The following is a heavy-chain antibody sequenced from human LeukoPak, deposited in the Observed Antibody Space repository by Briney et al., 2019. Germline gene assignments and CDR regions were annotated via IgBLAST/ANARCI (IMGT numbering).Heavy chain of an antibody. Sequence: SETLSLTCAVYGGSFSGYYWSWIRQPPGKGLEWIGEINHSGSTNYNPSLKSRVTISVDTSKNQFSLKLSSVTAADTAVYYCAREYLHGYCSSTSCYGFDYWGQGTLVTVSS. CDR3: AREYLHGYCSSTSCYGFDY. J-gene: IGHJ4*02. V-gene: IGHV4-34*01. D-gene: IGHD2-2*03. CDR2: INHSGST. CDR1: GGSFSGYY.